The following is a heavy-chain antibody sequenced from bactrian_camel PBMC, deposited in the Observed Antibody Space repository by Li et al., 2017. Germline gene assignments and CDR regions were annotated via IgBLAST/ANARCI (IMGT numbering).Heavy chain of an antibody. CDR3: AADFYNLQLARSYTY. CDR1: ARIYTRYC. Sequence: VQLVESGGGSVQAGGSLTLSCEASARIYTRYCMGWFRKTPGKEREGVAAIGHDGFVAIAESLKGRFTASKDNLKNTLYLEMNDLKLEDTAMYYCAADFYNLQLARSYTYWGQGTQVTVS. V-gene: IGHV3S57*01. D-gene: IGHD7*01. CDR2: IGHDGFV. J-gene: IGHJ4*01.